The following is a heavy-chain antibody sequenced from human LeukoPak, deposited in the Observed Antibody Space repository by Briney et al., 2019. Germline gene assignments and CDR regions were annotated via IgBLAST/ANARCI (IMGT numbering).Heavy chain of an antibody. J-gene: IGHJ5*02. CDR2: ISAYNGNT. CDR3: ARTTHYDILTGYYGGFEGSNWFDP. V-gene: IGHV1-18*01. CDR1: GYTFTSYG. D-gene: IGHD3-9*01. Sequence: EASVKVSCTASGYTFTSYGISWVRQAPGQGLEWMGWISAYNGNTNYAQKLQGRVTMTTDTSTSTAYMELRSLRSDDTAVYYCARTTHYDILTGYYGGFEGSNWFDPWGQGTLVTVSS.